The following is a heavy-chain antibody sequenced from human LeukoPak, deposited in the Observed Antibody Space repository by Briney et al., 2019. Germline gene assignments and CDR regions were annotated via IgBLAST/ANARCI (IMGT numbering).Heavy chain of an antibody. Sequence: PGGSLRLSCAASGFTVSSNYMSWVRQAPGKGLEWVSVIYSGGSTYYADSVKGRFTISRDNSKNTLYLQMNSLRAEDTAVYYCARVPSKRYHLPYFDYSGQGTLVTVSS. CDR1: GFTVSSNY. CDR2: IYSGGST. D-gene: IGHD2-2*01. J-gene: IGHJ4*02. V-gene: IGHV3-66*02. CDR3: ARVPSKRYHLPYFDY.